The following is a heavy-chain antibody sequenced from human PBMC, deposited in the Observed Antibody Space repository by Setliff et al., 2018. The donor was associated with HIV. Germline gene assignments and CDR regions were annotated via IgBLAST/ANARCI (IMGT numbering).Heavy chain of an antibody. J-gene: IGHJ6*03. V-gene: IGHV4-34*01. CDR3: ARGPPAEDYYYYMDV. CDR1: GGSFSVYY. CDR2: INHRGRT. Sequence: PSETLSLTCAVYGGSFSVYYWSWIRQAPGKGLEWIGEINHRGRTNYNPSLKSRVTISVDTSKNQFSLTLSSLTAADTAVYYCARGPPAEDYYYYMDVWGEGTTVTVSS.